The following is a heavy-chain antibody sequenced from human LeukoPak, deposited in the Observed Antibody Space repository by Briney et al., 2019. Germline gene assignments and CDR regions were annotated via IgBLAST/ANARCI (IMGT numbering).Heavy chain of an antibody. V-gene: IGHV3-30*02. Sequence: VGSLRLSCAASGFTFSSYGMHWVRQAPGKGLEWVAFIRYDGSNKYYADSVKGRFTISRDNSKNTLYLQMNSLRAEDTAVYYCAKPRTYAPDNWGQGTLVTVSS. CDR1: GFTFSSYG. CDR3: AKPRTYAPDN. J-gene: IGHJ4*02. D-gene: IGHD2-8*01. CDR2: IRYDGSNK.